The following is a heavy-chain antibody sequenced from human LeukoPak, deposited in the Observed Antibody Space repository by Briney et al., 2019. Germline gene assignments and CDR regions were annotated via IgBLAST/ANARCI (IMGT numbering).Heavy chain of an antibody. J-gene: IGHJ3*02. Sequence: PGGSLRLSCAASGFTRSSYAMSWVRQAPGKGLEWVSAISGRGWSTYYADSVKGRFTISRDNSKNTLYLQMNSLRAEDTAVYYCAKDRYDSSGYYRHDAFDIWGQGTMVTVSS. CDR3: AKDRYDSSGYYRHDAFDI. V-gene: IGHV3-23*01. CDR1: GFTRSSYA. D-gene: IGHD3-22*01. CDR2: ISGRGWST.